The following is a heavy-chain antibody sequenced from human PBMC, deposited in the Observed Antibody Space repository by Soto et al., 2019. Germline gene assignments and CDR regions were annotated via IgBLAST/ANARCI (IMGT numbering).Heavy chain of an antibody. CDR2: ISYGGTT. CDR3: VRDYNRGDWFGP. J-gene: IGHJ5*02. D-gene: IGHD3-10*01. Sequence: PSEILSLTCTVSVGSISNDDYYWNWIRQPPGKGLEWVGYISYGGTTYYNPSLESRLTISVDTSKNQFSLKLNSVTAADTAVYYCVRDYNRGDWFGPWGQGTLVTVSS. V-gene: IGHV4-30-4*01. CDR1: VGSISNDDYY.